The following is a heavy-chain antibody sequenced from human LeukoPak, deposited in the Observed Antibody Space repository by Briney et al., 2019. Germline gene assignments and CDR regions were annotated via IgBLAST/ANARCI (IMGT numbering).Heavy chain of an antibody. D-gene: IGHD4-17*01. CDR2: IRGSDGST. CDR3: AKGVYGDYGGLDY. J-gene: IGHJ4*02. CDR1: GFTFSTYA. Sequence: GESLRLSCAASGFTFSTYALSWVRQAPGKGLEWVSSIRGSDGSTYYADSVKGRFAISRDNSKNTLYLQMNSLRAEDAAVYCCAKGVYGDYGGLDYWGQGTLVAVCS. V-gene: IGHV3-23*01.